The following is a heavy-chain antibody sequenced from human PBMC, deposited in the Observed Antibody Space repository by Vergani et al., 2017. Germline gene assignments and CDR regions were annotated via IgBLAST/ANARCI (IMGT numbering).Heavy chain of an antibody. CDR1: GGSISSGGYS. CDR2: IYHSGST. D-gene: IGHD2-15*01. J-gene: IGHJ5*02. CDR3: ARDNVYCSGGSCSNWFDP. V-gene: IGHV4-30-2*01. Sequence: QLQLQESGSGLVKPSQTLSLTCAVSGGSISSGGYSWSWIRQPPGKGLEWIGYIYHSGSTYYNPSLKSRVTISVDRSKNQFSLKLSSVTAADTAVYYCARDNVYCSGGSCSNWFDPWGQGTLVTVSS.